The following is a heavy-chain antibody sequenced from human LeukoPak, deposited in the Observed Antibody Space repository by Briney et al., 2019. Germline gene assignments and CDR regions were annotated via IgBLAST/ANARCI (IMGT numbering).Heavy chain of an antibody. D-gene: IGHD3-10*01. J-gene: IGHJ4*02. V-gene: IGHV3-74*01. CDR3: ARGSRSTLSGFDY. CDR1: GFTFSSYW. Sequence: GGSLRLSCAASGFTFSSYWMHWVRQAPGKGLVWVSRINSDGSSTSYADSVKGRFTISRDNGKNTLYLQMNSLRAEDTAVYYCARGSRSTLSGFDYWGQGTLVTVSS. CDR2: INSDGSST.